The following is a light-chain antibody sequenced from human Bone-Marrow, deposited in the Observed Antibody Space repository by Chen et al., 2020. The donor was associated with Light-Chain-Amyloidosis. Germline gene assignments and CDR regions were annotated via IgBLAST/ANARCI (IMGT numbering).Light chain of an antibody. CDR3: SSYTITNALV. CDR1: SSDVGGDNH. CDR2: EFT. J-gene: IGLJ1*01. Sequence: QSALTQPASVSGSPGQSITISCTGTSSDVGGDNHVSWDQQHPDKAPILMIYEFTNRPSWVADRVAGSTSDNTASLTISVLHTEEEADYFCSSYTITNALVFGSGTRVTVL. V-gene: IGLV2-14*01.